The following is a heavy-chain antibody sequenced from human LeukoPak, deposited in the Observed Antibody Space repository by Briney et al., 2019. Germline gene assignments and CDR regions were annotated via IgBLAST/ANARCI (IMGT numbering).Heavy chain of an antibody. J-gene: IGHJ5*02. CDR2: NYYSGST. CDR3: ARGTMMVGP. D-gene: IGHD3-22*01. CDR1: GGSISSYY. Sequence: PSESLSLTCTVSGGSISSYYWSWIRQPPGKGLEWIGYNYYSGSTTYNTSLKSRVTISVDTCKNQFSLKLSSVTAADTAVYYCARGTMMVGPWGQGTLVT. V-gene: IGHV4-59*01.